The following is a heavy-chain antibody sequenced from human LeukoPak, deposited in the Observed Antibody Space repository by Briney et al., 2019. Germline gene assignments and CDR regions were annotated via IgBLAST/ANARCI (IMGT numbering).Heavy chain of an antibody. CDR1: GYTFTGYY. J-gene: IGHJ4*02. Sequence: ASVKVSCKASGYTFTGYYMHWVRQAPGQGLEWMGWINPNSGGTNYAQKSQGRVTMTRDTSISTAYMELSRLRSDDTAVYYCASLQYYYDSSGSIGDYWGQGTLVTVSS. D-gene: IGHD3-22*01. V-gene: IGHV1-2*02. CDR2: INPNSGGT. CDR3: ASLQYYYDSSGSIGDY.